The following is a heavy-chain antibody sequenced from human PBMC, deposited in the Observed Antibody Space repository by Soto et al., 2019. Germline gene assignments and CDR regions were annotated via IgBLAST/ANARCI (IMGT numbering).Heavy chain of an antibody. CDR2: ISTYNGNT. J-gene: IGHJ3*02. D-gene: IGHD4-17*01. CDR1: GYTFTTYG. CDR3: ARELRSPHAFDI. V-gene: IGHV1-18*01. Sequence: ASVKVSCKASGYTFTTYGLSWVRQAPGQGLEWMGWISTYNGNTNYAQKLQGRVTMTTDTSTSTAYMELRSLRSEDTAVYYCARELRSPHAFDIWGQGTMVTVSS.